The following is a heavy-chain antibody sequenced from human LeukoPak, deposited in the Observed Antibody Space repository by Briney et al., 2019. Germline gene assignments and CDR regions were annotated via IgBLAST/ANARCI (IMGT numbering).Heavy chain of an antibody. V-gene: IGHV1-18*01. CDR1: GYTFTNYG. CDR3: ARDSKRDDYVWGSYRQFDY. Sequence: ASVTVSCKASGYTFTNYGISWVRQAPGQGLEWMGWISAYNGNTNYAQKLQGRVTRTTDTSTSTAYMELRSLRSDDTAVYYCARDSKRDDYVWGSYRQFDYWGQGTLVTVSS. CDR2: ISAYNGNT. J-gene: IGHJ4*02. D-gene: IGHD3-16*02.